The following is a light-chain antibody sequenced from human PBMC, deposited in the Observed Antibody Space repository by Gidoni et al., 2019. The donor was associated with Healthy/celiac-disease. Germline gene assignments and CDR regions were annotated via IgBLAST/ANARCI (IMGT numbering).Light chain of an antibody. Sequence: DTHVHQSPSSPSASVGGRVTITCRASQSTSSWLAWYQQKPGKAPKLLIYKASSLESGVPSRFSGSGSGTEFTLTISSLQPDDFATYYCQQYNSYPSTFGQGTKVEIK. CDR3: QQYNSYPST. CDR1: QSTSSW. J-gene: IGKJ1*01. V-gene: IGKV1-5*03. CDR2: KAS.